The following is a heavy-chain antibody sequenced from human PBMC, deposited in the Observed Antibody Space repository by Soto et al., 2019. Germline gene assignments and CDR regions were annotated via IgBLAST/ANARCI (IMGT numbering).Heavy chain of an antibody. CDR3: ARAYDSSGYYYKSQFDY. D-gene: IGHD3-22*01. CDR2: IYHSGST. V-gene: IGHV4-4*02. CDR1: GGSISSSNW. Sequence: SETLSLTCAVSGGSISSSNWWSWVRQPPGKGLEWIGEIYHSGSTNYNPSLKSRVTISVDKSKNQFSLKLSSVTAADTAVYYCARAYDSSGYYYKSQFDYWGQGTLVTVSS. J-gene: IGHJ4*02.